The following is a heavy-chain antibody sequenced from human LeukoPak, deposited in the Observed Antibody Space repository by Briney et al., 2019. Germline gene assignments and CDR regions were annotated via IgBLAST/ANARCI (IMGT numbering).Heavy chain of an antibody. J-gene: IGHJ4*02. D-gene: IGHD5-24*01. CDR2: IRGDAVTT. Sequence: GGSLRLSCAASGFTFSSYSMHWVRQAPGRALEWVSGIRGDAVTTYYADSVKGRFIISRDNSKNTVYLQMNSLSAEDAAVYYCVKDDGWIQYANWGQGTLVTVSS. CDR1: GFTFSSYS. CDR3: VKDDGWIQYAN. V-gene: IGHV3-23*01.